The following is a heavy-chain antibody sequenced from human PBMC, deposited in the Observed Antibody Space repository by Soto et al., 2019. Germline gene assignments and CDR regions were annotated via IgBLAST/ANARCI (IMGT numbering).Heavy chain of an antibody. CDR3: AKSSMGSSFNWFDP. CDR1: GFTFDSYA. V-gene: IGHV3-23*01. D-gene: IGHD6-13*01. J-gene: IGHJ5*02. Sequence: EVQLLESGGDLVQPGGSLRLSCAASGFTFDSYAMSWFRQAPGKGLEWVSVITSTGGNTYYADSVKGRFTVSRDNSKSKLYLQMKSLRAEDTAVYYCAKSSMGSSFNWFDPWGQGTLVTVSS. CDR2: ITSTGGNT.